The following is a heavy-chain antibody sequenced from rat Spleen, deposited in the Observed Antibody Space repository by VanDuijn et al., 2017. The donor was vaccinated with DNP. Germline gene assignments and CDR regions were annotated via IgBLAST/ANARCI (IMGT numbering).Heavy chain of an antibody. CDR2: ISTSGSRT. Sequence: EVKLVESGGGLVQPGRSLKLSCAGSGFTFSDYYMAWVRQTPKKGLEWVATISTSGSRTYYPDSVKGRFTISRDNAESSLYLQMNGLKSDDTATYYCARGGNNYATWFAYWGQGTLVTVSS. D-gene: IGHD1-10*01. CDR3: ARGGNNYATWFAY. V-gene: IGHV5-7*01. J-gene: IGHJ3*01. CDR1: GFTFSDYY.